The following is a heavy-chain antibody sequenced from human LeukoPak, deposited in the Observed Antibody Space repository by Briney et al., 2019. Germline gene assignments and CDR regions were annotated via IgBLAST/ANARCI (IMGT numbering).Heavy chain of an antibody. V-gene: IGHV4-34*01. CDR1: GGSFSGYY. D-gene: IGHD2-15*01. Sequence: SETLSLTCAVYGGSFSGYYWSWIRQPPGKGPEWIGEINHSGSTNYNPSLKSRVTISVDTSKNQFSLKLSSVTAADTAVYYCARGPVGSHAFDIWGQGTMVTVSS. CDR3: ARGPVGSHAFDI. CDR2: INHSGST. J-gene: IGHJ3*02.